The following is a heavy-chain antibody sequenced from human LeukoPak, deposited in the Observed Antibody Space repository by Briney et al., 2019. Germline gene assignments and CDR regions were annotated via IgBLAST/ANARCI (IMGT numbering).Heavy chain of an antibody. CDR1: GGYFSGYY. CDR2: INHSGST. V-gene: IGHV4-34*01. D-gene: IGHD3-10*01. Sequence: SETLSLTCAVYGGYFSGYYCGWIRQPPGKGLEWIGEINHSGSTNNNPTLKSRVTMSVDTSKNQFSLNLTSVTAADTAVYYCARGYAKVAAVRGSIISGAMYFDSWGQGTLVTVSS. J-gene: IGHJ4*02. CDR3: ARGYAKVAAVRGSIISGAMYFDS.